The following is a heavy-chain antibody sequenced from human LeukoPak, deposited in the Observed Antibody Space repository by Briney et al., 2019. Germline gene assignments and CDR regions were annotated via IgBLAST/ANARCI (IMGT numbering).Heavy chain of an antibody. D-gene: IGHD3-22*01. J-gene: IGHJ4*02. Sequence: SETLSLTCTGSDGSISSGSYYWSWIRQPAGKGLEWVGRIYTSGSTNYSPSLKSRVTISVDTSKNQFSLKLSSVTAADTAVYYCARDYYDSSGYYWGYFDYWGQGTLVTVSS. CDR2: IYTSGST. V-gene: IGHV4-61*02. CDR3: ARDYYDSSGYYWGYFDY. CDR1: DGSISSGSYY.